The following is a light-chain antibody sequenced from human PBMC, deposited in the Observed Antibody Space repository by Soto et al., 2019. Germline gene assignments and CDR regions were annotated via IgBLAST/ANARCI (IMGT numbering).Light chain of an antibody. J-gene: IGKJ1*01. Sequence: EIVLSQSPGTLSLSPGERATLSCRASQSVRNNYFAWYQQKPGQAPRLLIYGTSSRATGIPDRFSGSGSGTDFTLTISRLEPEDFAVYYWHQYSSSHKTFGPVTKVEVK. CDR1: QSVRNNY. V-gene: IGKV3-20*01. CDR2: GTS. CDR3: HQYSSSHKT.